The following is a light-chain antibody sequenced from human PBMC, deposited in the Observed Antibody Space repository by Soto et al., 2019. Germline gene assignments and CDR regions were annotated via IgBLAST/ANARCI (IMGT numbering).Light chain of an antibody. Sequence: IHMTQSPSSLSASVGDRVTIPCRASQSIDTYLNWYQQKPGKAPKLLIYAASSLQSGVPSRFSGSGSGTDFTLTISNLQPEDFATYFCQQSYSTPLTFGGGTKVDIK. CDR1: QSIDTY. V-gene: IGKV1-39*01. CDR3: QQSYSTPLT. J-gene: IGKJ4*01. CDR2: AAS.